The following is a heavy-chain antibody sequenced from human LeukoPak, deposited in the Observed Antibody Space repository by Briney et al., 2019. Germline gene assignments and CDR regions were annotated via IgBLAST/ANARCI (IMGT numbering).Heavy chain of an antibody. V-gene: IGHV1-2*02. Sequence: GASVKVSCKASEYTFTGYYMHWVRQAPGQGLEWMGWINPNSGGTNYAQKFQGRVTMTRDTSISTAYMELSRLRSDDTAVYYCARARFEMAGKTSLDYWGQGTLVTVSS. CDR1: EYTFTGYY. J-gene: IGHJ4*02. D-gene: IGHD5-24*01. CDR3: ARARFEMAGKTSLDY. CDR2: INPNSGGT.